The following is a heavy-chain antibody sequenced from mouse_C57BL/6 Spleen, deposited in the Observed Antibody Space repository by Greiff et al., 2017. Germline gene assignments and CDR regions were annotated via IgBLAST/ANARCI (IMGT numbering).Heavy chain of an antibody. J-gene: IGHJ4*01. CDR1: GFSLTSYG. D-gene: IGHD1-1*01. V-gene: IGHV2-4*01. Sequence: VKLMESGPGLVQPSQSLSITCTVSGFSLTSYGVHWVRQPPGKGLEWLGVIWSGGSTDYNAAFISRLSISKDNSKSQVFFKMNSLHADDTAIYYCAKNRALYGSSYDYAMDYWGQGTSVTVSS. CDR2: IWSGGST. CDR3: AKNRALYGSSYDYAMDY.